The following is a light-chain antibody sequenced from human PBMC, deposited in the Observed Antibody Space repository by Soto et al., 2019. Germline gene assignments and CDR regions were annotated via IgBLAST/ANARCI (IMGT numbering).Light chain of an antibody. CDR1: QSVSSY. J-gene: IGKJ2*01. Sequence: EIVLTQSPATLSLSPGERATLSCRASQSVSSYLAWYQQKPGQAPRLLIYDASNMATGIPARFSGSGSGTDFTLTISSLEREDFAVYYCQQRSNWPYTFGQGTKLEIK. CDR3: QQRSNWPYT. CDR2: DAS. V-gene: IGKV3-11*01.